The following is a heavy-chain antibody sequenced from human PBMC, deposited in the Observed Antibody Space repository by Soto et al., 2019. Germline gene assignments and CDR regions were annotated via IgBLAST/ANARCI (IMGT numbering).Heavy chain of an antibody. CDR3: ASSKIAAAPNGMDV. CDR1: GYTFTRYA. Sequence: ASVKVSCKASGYTFTRYAMHWVRQAPGQRLEWMGWINAGNGNTKYSQKFQGRVTITRDTSASTAYMELSSLRSEDTAVYYCASSKIAAAPNGMDVWGQGTTVTVSS. J-gene: IGHJ6*02. V-gene: IGHV1-3*01. D-gene: IGHD6-13*01. CDR2: INAGNGNT.